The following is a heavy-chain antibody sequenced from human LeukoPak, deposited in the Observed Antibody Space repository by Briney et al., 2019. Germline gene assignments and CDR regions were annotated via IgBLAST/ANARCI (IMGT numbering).Heavy chain of an antibody. CDR2: IKGDGSAA. CDR3: ARDLEGDSSYYMDV. V-gene: IGHV3-74*01. J-gene: IGHJ6*03. Sequence: GGSVRLSCAASGFTFSSYWMHWVRQVPGKGLVWVSDIKGDGSAATYADSVKGRFTISRDNAKNTLYLQMNSLRAEDMSVYYCARDLEGDSSYYMDVWGKGTTVTVSS. D-gene: IGHD2-21*02. CDR1: GFTFSSYW.